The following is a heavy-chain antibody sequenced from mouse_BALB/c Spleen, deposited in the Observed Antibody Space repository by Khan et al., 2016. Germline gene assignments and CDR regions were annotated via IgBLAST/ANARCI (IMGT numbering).Heavy chain of an antibody. Sequence: VQLQESGPGLVVPSQSLSITCTVSGFSLTGFSVNWVRQPPGKALEWLGMIWGDGSTDYNSGLKSRLSFSKDDSKSQVFLKMNSLQTDDTARYFCASYYDYDGGFAYWGQGTLVTVSA. V-gene: IGHV2-6-7*01. CDR3: ASYYDYDGGFAY. CDR2: IWGDGST. D-gene: IGHD2-4*01. J-gene: IGHJ3*01. CDR1: GFSLTGFS.